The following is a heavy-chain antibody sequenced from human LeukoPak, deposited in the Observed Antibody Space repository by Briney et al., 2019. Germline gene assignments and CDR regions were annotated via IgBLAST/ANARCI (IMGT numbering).Heavy chain of an antibody. CDR3: ARDGYGYEDY. Sequence: SETLSLTCAVYGGSFSGYYWSWIRQPPGKGLEWIGEINHSGSTNYNPSLKSRVTISVDTSKNQFSLKLSSVTAADTAVYYCARDGYGYEDYWGRGTLVTVSS. CDR1: GGSFSGYY. D-gene: IGHD5-18*01. J-gene: IGHJ4*02. V-gene: IGHV4-34*01. CDR2: INHSGST.